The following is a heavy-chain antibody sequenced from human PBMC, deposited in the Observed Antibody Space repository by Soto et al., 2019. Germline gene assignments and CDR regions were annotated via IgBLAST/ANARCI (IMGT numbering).Heavy chain of an antibody. CDR2: IDPSNSYT. CDR1: GYSFTSYW. J-gene: IGHJ4*02. CDR3: ARDGGYGIDY. D-gene: IGHD5-12*01. Sequence: PGESLKISCKGSGYSFTSYWITWVRQMPGKGLEWMGRIDPSNSYTNYSPSFQGHVTISRDTSTSTAYMELRSLRSDDTAVYCCARDGGYGIDYWGQGTLVTVSS. V-gene: IGHV5-10-1*01.